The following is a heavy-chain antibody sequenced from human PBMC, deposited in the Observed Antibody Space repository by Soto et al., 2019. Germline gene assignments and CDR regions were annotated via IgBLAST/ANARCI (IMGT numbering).Heavy chain of an antibody. CDR3: AKGISAFGGDYFDD. V-gene: IGHV3-23*01. J-gene: IGHJ4*02. Sequence: PGGSLRLSCAASGFTFSSYGMNWVRQAPGKGLEWVSAISGSGGSTYYADSVKGRFTISRDNSKNTLYLQMNSLRVEDTAIYYCAKGISAFGGDYFDDWGQGTQVTVSS. CDR1: GFTFSSYG. CDR2: ISGSGGST. D-gene: IGHD3-16*01.